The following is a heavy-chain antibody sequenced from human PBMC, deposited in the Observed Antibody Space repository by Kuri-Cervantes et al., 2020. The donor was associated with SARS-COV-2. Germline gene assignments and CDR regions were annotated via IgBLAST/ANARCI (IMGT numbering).Heavy chain of an antibody. CDR1: GGSISSAYYY. V-gene: IGHV4-39*07. J-gene: IGHJ6*03. Sequence: SETLSLTCTVSGGSISSAYYYWGWIRQPPGKGLEWIGSIYYSGDSDRNPALKSRVTISVDTSKSQFSLSLSSVPAADTAVYYCARDGYRNISRSWYGSYYYYYMDVWGKGTTVTVSS. CDR2: IYYSGDS. CDR3: ARDGYRNISRSWYGSYYYYYMDV. D-gene: IGHD6-13*01.